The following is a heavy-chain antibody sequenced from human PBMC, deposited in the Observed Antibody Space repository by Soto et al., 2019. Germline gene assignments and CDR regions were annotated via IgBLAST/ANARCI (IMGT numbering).Heavy chain of an antibody. V-gene: IGHV4-31*03. Sequence: PSETLSLTCTVSGGSISSGGYYWSWIRQHPGKGLEWIGYIYYSGSTYYNPSLKSRVTISVDTSKNQFSLKLSSVTAADTAVYYCARSDHYDILTGYYIWGQGTLVTVSS. CDR2: IYYSGST. J-gene: IGHJ4*02. D-gene: IGHD3-9*01. CDR1: GGSISSGGYY. CDR3: ARSDHYDILTGYYI.